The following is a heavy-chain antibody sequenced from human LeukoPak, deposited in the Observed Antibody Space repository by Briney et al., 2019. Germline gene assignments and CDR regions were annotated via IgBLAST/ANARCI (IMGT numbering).Heavy chain of an antibody. J-gene: IGHJ5*02. Sequence: PSETLSLTCTVSGGSISGYSWTWIRQPPAQGLEWIGYFHNSRTTIYNPSLTGRVIISVATAMDQISLKLNSVTAADTAVYYCARGHLGLSPWGQGTLVTVSS. CDR3: ARGHLGLSP. CDR2: FHNSRTT. D-gene: IGHD3-10*01. CDR1: GGSISGYS. V-gene: IGHV4-59*01.